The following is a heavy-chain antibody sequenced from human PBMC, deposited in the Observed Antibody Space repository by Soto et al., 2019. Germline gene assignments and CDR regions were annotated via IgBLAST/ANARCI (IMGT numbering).Heavy chain of an antibody. Sequence: PSETLSLTCTVSGGSISSSSYYWGWIRQPPGKGLEWIGSIYYSGSTYYNPSLKSRVTISVDTSKNQFSLKLSSVTAADTAVYYWGRHGDYDFWSGDYYGFDYWGQGTLVTVSS. CDR3: GRHGDYDFWSGDYYGFDY. V-gene: IGHV4-39*01. J-gene: IGHJ4*02. CDR2: IYYSGST. CDR1: GGSISSSSYY. D-gene: IGHD3-3*01.